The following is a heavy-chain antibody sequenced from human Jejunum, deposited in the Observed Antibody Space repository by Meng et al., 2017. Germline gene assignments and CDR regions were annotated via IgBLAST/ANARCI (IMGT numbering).Heavy chain of an antibody. D-gene: IGHD2/OR15-2a*01. CDR2: ISGSGSTI. V-gene: IGHV3-48*03. CDR1: GFTFSSYE. CDR3: ARKKTGTVYFTP. J-gene: IGHJ5*02. Sequence: GESLKISCAASGFTFSSYEMNWVRQAPGRGLEWISYISGSGSTIYYADSVKGQFTISRDNDKNLVHLQMNSLRAEDTAHYYCARKKTGTVYFTPWGQGTLVTVSS.